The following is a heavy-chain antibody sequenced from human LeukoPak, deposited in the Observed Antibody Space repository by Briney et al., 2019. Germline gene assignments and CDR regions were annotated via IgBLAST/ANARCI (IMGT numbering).Heavy chain of an antibody. D-gene: IGHD4-11*01. CDR3: AKDLGYYSSYYYGMDV. V-gene: IGHV3-30*18. Sequence: GGSLGLSCAASGFTFSTSGMHWVRQAPGKGLGWWPVISYDGRSKYYGDSVKGRFTIPRDNSKNTLYLQMNSLRAEDSAVYYCAKDLGYYSSYYYGMDVWGQGTTVTVSS. J-gene: IGHJ6*02. CDR2: ISYDGRSK. CDR1: GFTFSTSG.